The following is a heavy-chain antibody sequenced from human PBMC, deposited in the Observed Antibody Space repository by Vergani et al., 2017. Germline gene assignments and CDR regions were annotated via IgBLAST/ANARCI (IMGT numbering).Heavy chain of an antibody. CDR3: SRPQGYGAVAGPDYFDY. CDR1: GYSFTSYW. Sequence: EVQLVQSGAEVKKPRESLKISCKGSGYSFTSYWIGWVRQMPGKGLEWMGIIYPGDSDTRYSPSFQGQVTISADKSISTAYLQWSSLKASDPAMYYCSRPQGYGAVAGPDYFDYWGQGALVTVSS. V-gene: IGHV5-51*03. CDR2: IYPGDSDT. J-gene: IGHJ4*02. D-gene: IGHD6-19*01.